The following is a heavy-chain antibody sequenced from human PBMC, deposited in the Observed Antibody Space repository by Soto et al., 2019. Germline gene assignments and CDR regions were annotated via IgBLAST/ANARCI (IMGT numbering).Heavy chain of an antibody. Sequence: SETLSLTCAVYGGSFSGYYWSWIRQPPGKGLEWIGEINHSGSTNYNPSLKSRVTISVDTSKNQFSLELSSVTAADTAVYYCARSPEQLDVNYERDLDYWGQGTLVTVS. J-gene: IGHJ4*02. V-gene: IGHV4-34*01. D-gene: IGHD6-6*01. CDR3: ARSPEQLDVNYERDLDY. CDR2: INHSGST. CDR1: GGSFSGYY.